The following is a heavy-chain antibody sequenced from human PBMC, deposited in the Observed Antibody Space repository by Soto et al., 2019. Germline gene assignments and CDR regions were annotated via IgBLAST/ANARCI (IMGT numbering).Heavy chain of an antibody. CDR2: IYPGDSDT. CDR1: GYKVSTWHNFTSYW. CDR3: ASHSSGYYYGAFDI. V-gene: IGHV5-51*01. D-gene: IGHD3-22*01. Sequence: GESLKISCMGSGYKVSTWHNFTSYWIAWVRQMPGEGLEWMGIIYPGDSDTRYSPSFQGQVTISADKSINSVYLQWSSLKASDTAMYYCASHSSGYYYGAFDIWGQGTMVTVSS. J-gene: IGHJ3*02.